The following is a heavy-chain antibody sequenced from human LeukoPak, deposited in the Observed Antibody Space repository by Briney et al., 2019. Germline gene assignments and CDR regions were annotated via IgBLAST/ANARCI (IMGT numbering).Heavy chain of an antibody. Sequence: GGTLRLSCAASGFTFSSYGMNWVRQAPGKGLEWVSYISSSGSTIYYADSVKGRFTISRDNAKNSLYLQMNSLRAEDTAVYYCARDRRQRAVAGTNNWFDPWGQGTLVTVSS. CDR1: GFTFSSYG. CDR2: ISSSGSTI. CDR3: ARDRRQRAVAGTNNWFDP. J-gene: IGHJ5*02. V-gene: IGHV3-48*04. D-gene: IGHD6-19*01.